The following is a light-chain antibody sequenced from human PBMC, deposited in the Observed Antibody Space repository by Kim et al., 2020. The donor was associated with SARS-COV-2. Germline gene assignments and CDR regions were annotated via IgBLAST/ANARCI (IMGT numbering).Light chain of an antibody. J-gene: IGLJ1*01. CDR2: EVT. V-gene: IGLV2-8*01. Sequence: PGQSVAIACSGTRRDFGSYHYVSWYQQRPGKSPKLIIYEVTKRPSGVPDRFSGSMSGNTASLTVSGLQAEDEADYYCASHGGYDYVFGTGTKVTVL. CDR1: RRDFGSYHY. CDR3: ASHGGYDYV.